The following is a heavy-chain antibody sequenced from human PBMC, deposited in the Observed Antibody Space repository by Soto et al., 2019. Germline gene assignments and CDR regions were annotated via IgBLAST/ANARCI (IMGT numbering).Heavy chain of an antibody. CDR1: GGSISSGGYY. D-gene: IGHD3-9*01. J-gene: IGHJ4*02. Sequence: PSETLSLTCTVSGGSISSGGYYWSWIRQHPGKGLEWIGYIYYSGSTYYNPSLKSRVTISVDTSKNQFSLKLSSVAAADTAVYYCARWRSLEGDWLLTYDYWGQGTLVTVSS. V-gene: IGHV4-31*03. CDR2: IYYSGST. CDR3: ARWRSLEGDWLLTYDY.